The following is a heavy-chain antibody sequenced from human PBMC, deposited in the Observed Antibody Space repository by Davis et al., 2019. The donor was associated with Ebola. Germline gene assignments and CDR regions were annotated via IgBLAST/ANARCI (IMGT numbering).Heavy chain of an antibody. CDR2: INSDGSST. V-gene: IGHV3-74*01. CDR1: GFTFSSYW. D-gene: IGHD4-17*01. J-gene: IGHJ6*02. Sequence: GESLKISCAASGFTFSSYWMHWVRQAPGKGLVWVSRINSDGSSTSYADSVKGRFTISRDNAKNTLYLQMNSLRAEDTAVYYCARDRDYGDRLMYYYYGMDVWGQGTTVTVSS. CDR3: ARDRDYGDRLMYYYYGMDV.